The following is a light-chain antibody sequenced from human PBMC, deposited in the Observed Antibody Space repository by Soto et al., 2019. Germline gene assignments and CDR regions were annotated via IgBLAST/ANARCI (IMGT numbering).Light chain of an antibody. CDR3: QQYKTYSRT. CDR1: QSINTL. Sequence: DIQMTQSPSTLSASVGDRITITCRASQSINTLLAWYQQKPGEAPKLLTYEVSTLERGVQSRLRGSGSGTEFTLTISRLQPDDFAPFYCQQYKTYSRTFGRRTKVDVK. J-gene: IGKJ1*01. CDR2: EVS. V-gene: IGKV1-5*03.